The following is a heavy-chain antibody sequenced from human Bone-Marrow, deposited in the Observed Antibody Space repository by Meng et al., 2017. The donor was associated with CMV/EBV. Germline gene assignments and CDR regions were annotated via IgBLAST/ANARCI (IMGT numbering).Heavy chain of an antibody. V-gene: IGHV3-20*04. J-gene: IGHJ4*02. CDR1: GFTFSSYG. CDR3: ARGTRGVEWLY. D-gene: IGHD3-3*01. CDR2: INWNGGST. Sequence: GESLKISCAASGFTFSSYGMSWVRQAPGKGLEWVSGINWNGGSTGYADSVKGRFTISRDNAKNSLYLQMNSLRAEDTALYYCARGTRGVEWLYWGQGTLVTVSS.